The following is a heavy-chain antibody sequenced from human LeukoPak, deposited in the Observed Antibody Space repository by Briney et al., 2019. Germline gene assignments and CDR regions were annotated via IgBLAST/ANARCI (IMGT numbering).Heavy chain of an antibody. CDR1: GYTFTSYG. CDR2: INPSGDNT. CDR3: ARALPRRRLMDTTMEQHWFDP. V-gene: IGHV1-46*01. Sequence: ASVKVSCKASGYTFTSYGISWVRQAPGQGLEWMGIINPSGDNTRYAQKFQGRVTMTRDMSTSTVYMELSSLRFEDTAMYYCARALPRRRLMDTTMEQHWFDPWGQGTLVTVSS. D-gene: IGHD5-18*01. J-gene: IGHJ5*02.